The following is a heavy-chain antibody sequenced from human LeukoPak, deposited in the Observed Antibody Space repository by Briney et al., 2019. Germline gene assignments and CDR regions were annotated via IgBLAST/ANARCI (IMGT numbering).Heavy chain of an antibody. D-gene: IGHD6-6*01. Sequence: GGSLRLSCAASGFTFSSYAMTWVRQAPGKGLEWVSLISGSGDRTYYADSVKGRFTISRDNSKNTLYLQMNSLRAEDTAVYYCAKDPIAARLPGMDWGQGTLVTVSS. CDR1: GFTFSSYA. J-gene: IGHJ4*02. CDR2: ISGSGDRT. V-gene: IGHV3-23*01. CDR3: AKDPIAARLPGMD.